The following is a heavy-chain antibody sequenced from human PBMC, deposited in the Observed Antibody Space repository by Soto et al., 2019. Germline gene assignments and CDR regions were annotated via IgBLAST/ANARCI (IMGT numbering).Heavy chain of an antibody. J-gene: IGHJ1*01. CDR2: IYYSGST. CDR1: GGSSISYY. V-gene: IGHV4-59*01. Sequence: SLTLSLTCTVFGGSSISYYWSWIRQPPGKGLEWIGYIYYSGSTNYNPSLKSRVTISVDTSKNQFSLKLSSVTAADTAVYYCAKGWTPAYFQHWGQGTLVTVSS. CDR3: AKGWTPAYFQH. D-gene: IGHD2-15*01.